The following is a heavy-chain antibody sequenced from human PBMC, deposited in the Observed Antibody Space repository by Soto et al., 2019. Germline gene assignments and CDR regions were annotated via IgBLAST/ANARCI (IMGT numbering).Heavy chain of an antibody. CDR1: GFTFSSYS. D-gene: IGHD4-17*01. CDR2: ISSSSSYI. J-gene: IGHJ3*02. CDR3: ARDLRDYVFGAFDI. V-gene: IGHV3-21*01. Sequence: GGSLRLSCAASGFTFSSYSMNWVRQAPGKGLEWVSSISSSSSYIYYADSVKGRFTISRDNAKNSLYLQMNSLRAEDTAVYYCARDLRDYVFGAFDIWGQGTMVTVSS.